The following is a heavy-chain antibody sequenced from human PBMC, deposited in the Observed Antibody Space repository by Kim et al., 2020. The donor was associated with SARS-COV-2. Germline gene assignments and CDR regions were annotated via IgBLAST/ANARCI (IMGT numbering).Heavy chain of an antibody. CDR1: GFTFSDYY. V-gene: IGHV3-11*01. J-gene: IGHJ6*02. CDR3: ARTYRPGYYYGMAV. D-gene: IGHD4-4*01. Sequence: GGSLRLSCAASGFTFSDYYMSWVRQAPGKGLEWVSYIGSSGSPIYYSDSVKGRFTISRDNANNSLYLQMNSLRAEDAALYYCARTYRPGYYYGMAVSGQG. CDR2: IGSSGSPI.